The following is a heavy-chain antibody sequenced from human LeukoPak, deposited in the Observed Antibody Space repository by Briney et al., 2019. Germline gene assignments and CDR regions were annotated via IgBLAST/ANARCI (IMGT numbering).Heavy chain of an antibody. J-gene: IGHJ4*02. Sequence: SETLSLTCAVYGESFSGYYWSWIRQPPGKGLEWIGEINHGGSTKYTPSLTGRVTISVDTSKNQFSLKLTSVTAADTAVYYCARAHNWNLDYLGQGTLVTISS. CDR2: INHGGST. D-gene: IGHD1-20*01. V-gene: IGHV4-34*01. CDR3: ARAHNWNLDY. CDR1: GESFSGYY.